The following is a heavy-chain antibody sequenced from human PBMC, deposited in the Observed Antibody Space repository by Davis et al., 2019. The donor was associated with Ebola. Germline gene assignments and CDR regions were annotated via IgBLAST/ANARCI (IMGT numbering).Heavy chain of an antibody. CDR2: INAGNGNT. J-gene: IGHJ4*02. D-gene: IGHD3-22*01. V-gene: IGHV1-3*01. CDR3: ARSTTMIVVANNDY. Sequence: ASVKVSCKASGYTFTSYAMHWVRQAPGQRLEWMGWINAGNGNTKYSQKFQGRVTMTTDTSTSTAYMELRSLRSDDTAVYYCARSTTMIVVANNDYWGQGTLVTVSS. CDR1: GYTFTSYA.